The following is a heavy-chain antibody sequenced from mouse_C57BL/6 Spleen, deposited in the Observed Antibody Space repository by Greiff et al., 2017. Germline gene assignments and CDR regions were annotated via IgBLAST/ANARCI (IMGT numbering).Heavy chain of an antibody. CDR1: GYTFTSYW. V-gene: IGHV1-50*01. J-gene: IGHJ1*03. CDR3: ARWEGFDV. D-gene: IGHD4-1*01. CDR2: IDPSDSYT. Sequence: QVQLQQPGAELVKPGASVKLSCKASGYTFTSYWMQWVKQRPGQGLEWIGEIDPSDSYTNYNQKFKGKATLTVDTSSSTAYMQLSSLTSEDAAVYYCARWEGFDVWGTGTTVTVSS.